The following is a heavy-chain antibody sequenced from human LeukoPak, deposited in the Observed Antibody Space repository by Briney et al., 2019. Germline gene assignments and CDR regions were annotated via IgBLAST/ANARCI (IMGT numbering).Heavy chain of an antibody. J-gene: IGHJ4*02. Sequence: ASVKVSFKASGYTFTGYYMHWVRQAPGQGLEWMGWINPNSGGTNYAQKFQGRVTMTRDTSISTAYMELSRLRSDDTAVYYCARDTTVFDLLWFGDYFDYWGQGTLVTVSS. CDR3: ARDTTVFDLLWFGDYFDY. CDR1: GYTFTGYY. D-gene: IGHD3-10*01. CDR2: INPNSGGT. V-gene: IGHV1-2*02.